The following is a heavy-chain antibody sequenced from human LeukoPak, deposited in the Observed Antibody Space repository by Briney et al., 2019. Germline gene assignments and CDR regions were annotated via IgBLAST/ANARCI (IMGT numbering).Heavy chain of an antibody. CDR3: ARDLNDFWSGYPNWFDP. Sequence: GGSLRLSCAASGFTFSSYSMNWVRQAPGKGLEWVSSISSSSSYIYYADSVKGRFTISRDNAKNSLYLQMNSLRAEDTAVYYCARDLNDFWSGYPNWFDPWGQGTLVTVPS. V-gene: IGHV3-21*01. CDR2: ISSSSSYI. CDR1: GFTFSSYS. D-gene: IGHD3-3*01. J-gene: IGHJ5*02.